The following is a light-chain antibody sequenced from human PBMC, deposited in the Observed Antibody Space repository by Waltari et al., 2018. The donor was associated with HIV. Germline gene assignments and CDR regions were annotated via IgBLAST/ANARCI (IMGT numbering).Light chain of an antibody. CDR1: QSITKY. CDR2: TSS. CDR3: QQCYSSPWT. J-gene: IGKJ1*01. Sequence: DIQMTQSPSSLSASVGDGVTITCRANQSITKYVNWYQQKSGKAPRLLIYTSSTLQSGVPSRLGGSGSGTDFTLTINSLQPEDFATYYCQQCYSSPWTFGQGTKVE. V-gene: IGKV1-39*01.